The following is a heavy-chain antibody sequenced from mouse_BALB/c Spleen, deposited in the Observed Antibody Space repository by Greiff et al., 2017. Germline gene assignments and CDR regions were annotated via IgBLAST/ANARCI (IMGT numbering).Heavy chain of an antibody. J-gene: IGHJ4*01. CDR2: INPSTGYT. D-gene: IGHD2-14*01. Sequence: VQLQQSGAELAKPGASVKMSCKASGYTFTSYWMHWVKQRPGQGLEWIGYINPSTGYTEYNQKFKDKATLTADKSSSTAYMQLSSLTSEDSAVYYCARERYADAMDDWGQGTSVTVSS. V-gene: IGHV1-7*01. CDR1: GYTFTSYW. CDR3: ARERYADAMDD.